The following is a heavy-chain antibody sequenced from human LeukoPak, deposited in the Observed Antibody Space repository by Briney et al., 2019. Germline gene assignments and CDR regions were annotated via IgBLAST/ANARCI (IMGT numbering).Heavy chain of an antibody. J-gene: IGHJ3*02. CDR1: GFTVSSNY. Sequence: GGSLRLSCAASGFTVSSNYMNWARQAPGKGLEWVSVIYGGGGTFYADSVKDRFSISRDNSKNTLFLHMNSLRADDTAVYYCARGKSSSSFAFDIWGQGTMVTVSS. CDR2: IYGGGGT. CDR3: ARGKSSSSFAFDI. V-gene: IGHV3-53*01. D-gene: IGHD6-6*01.